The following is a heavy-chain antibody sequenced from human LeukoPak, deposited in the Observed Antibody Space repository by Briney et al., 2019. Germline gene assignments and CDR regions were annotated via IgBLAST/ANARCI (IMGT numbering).Heavy chain of an antibody. CDR1: GFAFSTYS. D-gene: IGHD5-12*01. CDR2: ISSSSSTI. CDR3: ARVGRSGYTKDY. J-gene: IGHJ4*02. Sequence: GGSLRLSCAASGFAFSTYSIDSVRQAPGKGLEWLSYISSSSSTIYYADSVKGRFTVSRDNAENLVYLQMNSLGAEDTAVYYFARVGRSGYTKDYWGQGTLVTVAS. V-gene: IGHV3-48*04.